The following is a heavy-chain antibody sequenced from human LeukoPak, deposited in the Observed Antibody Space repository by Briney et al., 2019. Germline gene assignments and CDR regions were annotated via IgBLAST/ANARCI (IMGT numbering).Heavy chain of an antibody. J-gene: IGHJ4*02. CDR1: GGSFSGYY. Sequence: SETLSLTCAVYGGSFSGYYWNWIRQPPGKGLEWIGEISHSGSPNYNPSLKSRVTISVDSPRNQFSLKLSFVTAADTAVYYCARAPLYGGVKDAHDYWGQGTLVTVSS. CDR3: ARAPLYGGVKDAHDY. D-gene: IGHD3-16*01. V-gene: IGHV4-34*01. CDR2: ISHSGSP.